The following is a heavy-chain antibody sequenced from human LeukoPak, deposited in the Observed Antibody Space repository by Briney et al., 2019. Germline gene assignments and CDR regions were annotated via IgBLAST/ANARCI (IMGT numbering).Heavy chain of an antibody. CDR2: IYYSGST. CDR1: GDSISHYY. V-gene: IGHV4-59*01. D-gene: IGHD7-27*01. Sequence: SETLSLTCTVSGDSISHYYWNWIRQPPGKGLEWIGYIYYSGSTNYNPSLKSRVTISVETSRNQFSLKLTSVTAADSAVYYCARLTGVSVSGAGFDYWGQGTLVTVSS. J-gene: IGHJ4*02. CDR3: ARLTGVSVSGAGFDY.